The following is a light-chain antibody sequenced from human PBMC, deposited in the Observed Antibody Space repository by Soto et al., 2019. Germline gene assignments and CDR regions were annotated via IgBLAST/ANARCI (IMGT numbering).Light chain of an antibody. CDR3: TSNAISYHYV. CDR2: EVS. Sequence: QSVLTQPPSASGSPGQSVTISCTGTSSDVGGYSSVAWFQHHPGKAPKPMIYEVSKRPSGVPDRFSGSKSGNTASLTVSGLQAYVYADYYSTSNAISYHYVVGT. V-gene: IGLV2-8*01. J-gene: IGLJ1*01. CDR1: SSDVGGYSS.